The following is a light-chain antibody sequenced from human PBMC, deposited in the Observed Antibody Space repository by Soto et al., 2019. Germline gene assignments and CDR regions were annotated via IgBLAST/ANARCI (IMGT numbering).Light chain of an antibody. CDR1: QSINKW. CDR2: KAS. Sequence: DIQMTQSPSTLSASPGDRVIITCRASQSINKWLAWYQQRPGEAPKLLIHKASHLQSGVPSRFSGSGSGTEFSLTISSLQPADFATYYCQHYNNYPWTFGQGTKVEIK. CDR3: QHYNNYPWT. J-gene: IGKJ1*01. V-gene: IGKV1-5*03.